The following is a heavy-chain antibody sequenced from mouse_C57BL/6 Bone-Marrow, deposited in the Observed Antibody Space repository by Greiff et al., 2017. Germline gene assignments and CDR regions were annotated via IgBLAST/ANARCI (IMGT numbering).Heavy chain of an antibody. Sequence: VQLQQPGAELVQPGASVKLSCKASGYTFTSYWMQWVKQRPGQGLEWIGAIDPSDSYTNYHHKFKGKATLTVDTSSNPAYMQLSSLTSEDSAVYYCAREDYLRFHWYFDVWGTGTTVTVSS. CDR3: AREDYLRFHWYFDV. CDR1: GYTFTSYW. J-gene: IGHJ1*03. D-gene: IGHD1-1*01. V-gene: IGHV1-50*01. CDR2: IDPSDSYT.